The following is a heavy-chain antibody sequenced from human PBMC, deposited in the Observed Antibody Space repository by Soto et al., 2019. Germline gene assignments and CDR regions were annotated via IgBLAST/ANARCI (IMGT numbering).Heavy chain of an antibody. CDR2: INPIVSMS. CDR3: AASYGSGYRAFDY. J-gene: IGHJ4*02. Sequence: GASVKVSCKAPGGTFSTYAISWVRQAPGLGLEWVGRINPIVSMSNYAQKFQGRVSMTADKSTSTAYMELRSLRSDDTAMYFCAASYGSGYRAFDYWGQGALVTVS. V-gene: IGHV1-69*04. CDR1: GGTFSTYA. D-gene: IGHD3-10*01.